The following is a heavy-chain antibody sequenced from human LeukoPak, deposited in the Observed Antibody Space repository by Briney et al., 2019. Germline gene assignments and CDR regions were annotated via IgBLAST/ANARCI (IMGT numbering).Heavy chain of an antibody. J-gene: IGHJ5*02. D-gene: IGHD3-16*02. V-gene: IGHV1-69*04. CDR3: ARGEDYDYVWRSYRPTPFDP. CDR2: IIPILGIA. Sequence: SVKVSCKASGGTFSSYAISWVRQAPGQGLEWMGRIIPILGIANYAQKFQGRVTITADKSTSTAYMELSSLRSEDTAVYYCARGEDYDYVWRSYRPTPFDPWGQGTLVTVSS. CDR1: GGTFSSYA.